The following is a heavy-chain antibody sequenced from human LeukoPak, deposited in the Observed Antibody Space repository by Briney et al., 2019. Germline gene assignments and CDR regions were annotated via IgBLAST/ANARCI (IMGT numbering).Heavy chain of an antibody. D-gene: IGHD3-3*01. Sequence: SESLSLTCAVYGGSFSGYYWSWIRQPPGKGLEWIGEINHSGSTNYNPSLKSRVTISVDTSKNQFSLKLSSVTAADTAVYYCARGYYDFWSGYWFDYWGQGTLVTVSS. J-gene: IGHJ4*02. CDR1: GGSFSGYY. CDR2: INHSGST. V-gene: IGHV4-34*01. CDR3: ARGYYDFWSGYWFDY.